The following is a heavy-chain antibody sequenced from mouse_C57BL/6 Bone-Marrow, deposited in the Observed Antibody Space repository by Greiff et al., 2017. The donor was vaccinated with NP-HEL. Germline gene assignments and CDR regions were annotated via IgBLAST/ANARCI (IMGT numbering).Heavy chain of an antibody. CDR1: GYTFTDYN. Sequence: VQLQQSGPELVKPGASVKLSCTASGYTFTDYNMHWVKQSPGKSLEWIGYINPNNGGTNYNQKFKGKATLTVDTSYSTAYLQLSRRTSEASDVYYCERGNAMDYWGQGTSVTVSS. CDR3: ERGNAMDY. J-gene: IGHJ4*01. V-gene: IGHV1-22*01. CDR2: INPNNGGT.